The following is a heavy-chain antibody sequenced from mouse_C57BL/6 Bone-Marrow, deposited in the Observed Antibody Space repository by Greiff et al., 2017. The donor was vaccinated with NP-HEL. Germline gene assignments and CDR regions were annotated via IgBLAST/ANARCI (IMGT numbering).Heavy chain of an antibody. CDR1: EYEFPSHD. CDR3: ARHYSNYGGFFYAMDY. V-gene: IGHV5-2*01. Sequence: EVKLMESGGGLVQPGESLKLSCESNEYEFPSHDMSWVRKTPEKRLELVAAINSDGGSTYYPDTMERRFIISRDNTKKTLYLQMSSLRSEDTALYYCARHYSNYGGFFYAMDYWGQGTSVTVSS. J-gene: IGHJ4*01. CDR2: INSDGGST. D-gene: IGHD2-5*01.